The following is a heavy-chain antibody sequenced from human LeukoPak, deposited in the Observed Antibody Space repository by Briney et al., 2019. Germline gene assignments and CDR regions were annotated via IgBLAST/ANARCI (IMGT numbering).Heavy chain of an antibody. CDR3: ARGGSGCDSNPYFDY. CDR2: INHSGST. CDR1: GGSFSGYY. D-gene: IGHD5-12*01. J-gene: IGHJ4*02. Sequence: SETLSLTCAVYGGSFSGYYWSWIRQPPGKGLEWIGEINHSGSTNYNPPLRSRVTISVDTSKNQFSLKLSSVTAADTAVYYCARGGSGCDSNPYFDYWGQGTLVTVSS. V-gene: IGHV4-34*01.